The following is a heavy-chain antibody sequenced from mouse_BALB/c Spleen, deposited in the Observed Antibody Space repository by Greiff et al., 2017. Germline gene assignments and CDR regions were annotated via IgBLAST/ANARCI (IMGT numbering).Heavy chain of an antibody. CDR3: ARYWGNFYAMDY. Sequence: VQLQESGAELAKPGASVKMSCKASGYTFTSYWMHWVKQRPGQGLEWIGYINPITGYTEYNQKFKDKATLTADKSSSTAYMQLSSLTSEDSAVYYCARYWGNFYAMDYWGQGTSVTVSS. CDR2: INPITGYT. J-gene: IGHJ4*01. CDR1: GYTFTSYW. V-gene: IGHV1-7*01. D-gene: IGHD2-1*01.